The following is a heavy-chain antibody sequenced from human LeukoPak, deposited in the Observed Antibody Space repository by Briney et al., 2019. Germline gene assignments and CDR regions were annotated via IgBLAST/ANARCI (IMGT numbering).Heavy chain of an antibody. D-gene: IGHD1-26*01. CDR1: GLTFSHYG. CDR2: IWNDGSKK. Sequence: GRSLRLSCAASGLTFSHYGMHWVRQSPSKGLDWVALIWNDGSKKYYADSVKGRFTISRDNAKNTLYLQMDSLRAEDTAVYYCTMWSESSYIEYFQHWGQGTLVTVSS. V-gene: IGHV3-33*01. J-gene: IGHJ1*01. CDR3: TMWSESSYIEYFQH.